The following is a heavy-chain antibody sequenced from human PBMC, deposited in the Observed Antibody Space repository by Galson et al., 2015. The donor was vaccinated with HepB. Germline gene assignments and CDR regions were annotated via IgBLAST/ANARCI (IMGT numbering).Heavy chain of an antibody. D-gene: IGHD5-12*01. V-gene: IGHV3-23*01. J-gene: IGHJ4*02. CDR2: ISGSGGST. Sequence: SLRLSCAASGFTFSSYAVSWVRQAPGKGLEWVSAISGSGGSTYYADSVKGRFTISRDNSKNTLYLQMNSLKTEDTAVYYCTTESGHVGYSGYALDYWGQGTLVTVSS. CDR3: TTESGHVGYSGYALDY. CDR1: GFTFSSYA.